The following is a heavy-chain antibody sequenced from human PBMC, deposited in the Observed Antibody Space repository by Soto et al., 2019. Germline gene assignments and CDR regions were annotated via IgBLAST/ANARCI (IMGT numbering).Heavy chain of an antibody. Sequence: SDTLSVKCTVSGGSITTIFFYRGWIRQSKGKGLEWIGSIYYSGSTYYSPSLKSRVTISGDTSKNQFSLKVSSVTAADTAVYYCVRHHDTAMDYYNFYGMDAWGQAPMVT. J-gene: IGHJ6*01. V-gene: IGHV4-39*01. CDR3: VRHHDTAMDYYNFYGMDA. CDR2: IYYSGST. CDR1: GGSITTIFFY. D-gene: IGHD5-18*01.